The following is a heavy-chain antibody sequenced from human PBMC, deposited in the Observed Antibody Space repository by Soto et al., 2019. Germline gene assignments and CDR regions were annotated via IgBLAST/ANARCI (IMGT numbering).Heavy chain of an antibody. CDR1: GGYIISGDYY. CDR3: ARAPGDY. J-gene: IGHJ4*02. CDR2: IYYSGST. Sequence: PSETLYLTCPVSGGYIISGDYYWSWIRQPPGKGMEWIGYIYYSGSTYYNPSLKSRVTISVDTSKNQFSLKLSSVTAADTAVYYCARAPGDYWGQGTLVTVSS. V-gene: IGHV4-30-4*01.